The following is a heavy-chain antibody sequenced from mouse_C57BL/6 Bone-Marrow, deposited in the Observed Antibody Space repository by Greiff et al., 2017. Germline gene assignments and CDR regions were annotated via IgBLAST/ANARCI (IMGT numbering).Heavy chain of an antibody. CDR2: IHPNSGST. D-gene: IGHD2-4*01. J-gene: IGHJ3*01. CDR3: ASGGLRVAY. Sequence: QVQLQQPGAELVKPGASVKLSCTASGFTFTSYCMHWVKQRPGQGLEWIGMIHPNSGSTNYNEKFKSKATLTVDKSSSTAYLQLSSLTSEDSAVYYCASGGLRVAYWGQGTLVTVSA. V-gene: IGHV1-64*01. CDR1: GFTFTSYC.